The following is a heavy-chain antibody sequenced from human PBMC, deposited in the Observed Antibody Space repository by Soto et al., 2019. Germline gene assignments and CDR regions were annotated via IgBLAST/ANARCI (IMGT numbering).Heavy chain of an antibody. CDR1: GGSISSSSYY. J-gene: IGHJ6*02. CDR3: AKDRGTSIDVHRYFHYYGMDV. CDR2: IYYSGST. V-gene: IGHV4-39*02. Sequence: SETLSLTCTVSGGSISSSSYYWGWIRQPPGKGLEWIGSIYYSGSTYYNPSLKSRVTISVDTSKNQFSLKLSSVTAADTAVYYCAKDRGTSIDVHRYFHYYGMDVWGQGTTVTVSS. D-gene: IGHD2-2*01.